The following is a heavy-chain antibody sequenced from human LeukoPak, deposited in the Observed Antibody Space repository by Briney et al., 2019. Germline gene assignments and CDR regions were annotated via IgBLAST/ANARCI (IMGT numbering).Heavy chain of an antibody. D-gene: IGHD2-8*02. CDR2: IYYSGRS. CDR1: GGSISPYF. CDR3: ARGGYWAFDY. J-gene: IGHJ4*02. Sequence: SETLSLTCTVSGGSISPYFWSWIRQPPGKGLEWIGEIYYSGRSSYNPSLKSRVTMSVDRSKNQFSLTLNSVTAADTAVYYCARGGYWAFDYWGQGALVIVSS. V-gene: IGHV4-59*08.